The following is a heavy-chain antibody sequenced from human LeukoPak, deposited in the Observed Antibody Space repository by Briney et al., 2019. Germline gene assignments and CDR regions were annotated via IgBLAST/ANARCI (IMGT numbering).Heavy chain of an antibody. CDR1: GFTFSNAW. V-gene: IGHV3-15*01. CDR3: TTDKAYYNYVWGSYRYSY. J-gene: IGHJ4*02. Sequence: GGSLRLSCAASGFTFSNAWMSWVRQAPGKGLEWVGRIKSKTDGGTTDYAAPVKGRFTISRDDSKNTLYLQMNSLKTEDTAVYYCTTDKAYYNYVWGSYRYSYWGQGTLVTVS. CDR2: IKSKTDGGTT. D-gene: IGHD3-16*02.